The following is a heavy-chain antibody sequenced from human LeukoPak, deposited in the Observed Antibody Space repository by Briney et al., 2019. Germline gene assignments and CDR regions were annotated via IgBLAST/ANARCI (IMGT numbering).Heavy chain of an antibody. Sequence: GESLKISCKGSGYSFTSHWIGWVRQMPGKGLEWMGIIYPGDSDTRYSPSFQGQVTFSADKPISTAYMQWSSLKASDTAMYYCARLDLEVAAAQYWGQGTLVTVSS. J-gene: IGHJ4*02. V-gene: IGHV5-51*01. CDR3: ARLDLEVAAAQY. CDR2: IYPGDSDT. CDR1: GYSFTSHW. D-gene: IGHD6-13*01.